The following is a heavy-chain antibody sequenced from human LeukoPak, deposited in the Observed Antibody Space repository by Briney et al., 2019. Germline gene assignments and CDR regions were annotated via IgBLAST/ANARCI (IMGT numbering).Heavy chain of an antibody. CDR2: ISSSGSTI. CDR3: ARRRWRYYDILTGYRNDAFDI. J-gene: IGHJ3*02. D-gene: IGHD3-9*01. CDR1: GFTFSDYY. Sequence: PGGSLRLSCAASGFTFSDYYMSWIRQAPGKGLEWVSYISSSGSTIYYADSVKGRFTISRDNAKNTLYLQMNSLRAEDTAVYYCARRRWRYYDILTGYRNDAFDIWGQGTMVTVSS. V-gene: IGHV3-11*01.